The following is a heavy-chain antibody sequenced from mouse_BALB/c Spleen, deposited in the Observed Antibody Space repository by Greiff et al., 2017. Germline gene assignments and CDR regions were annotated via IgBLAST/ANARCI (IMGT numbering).Heavy chain of an antibody. V-gene: IGHV3-8*02. CDR1: GDSITSGY. Sequence: EVKLQESGPSLVKPSQSLSLTCSATGDSITSGYWNWVRKFPGNKLEYMGYISYSGSTYYNPSLKSRISITRDTSTNQYYLQLNSVTTEDTATYYCARCYNRYGYYAMDYWGQGTSVTVSS. CDR3: ARCYNRYGYYAMDY. J-gene: IGHJ4*01. CDR2: ISYSGST. D-gene: IGHD2-14*01.